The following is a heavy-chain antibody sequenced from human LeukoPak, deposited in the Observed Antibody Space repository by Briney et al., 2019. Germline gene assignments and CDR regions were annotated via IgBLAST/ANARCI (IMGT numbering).Heavy chain of an antibody. Sequence: SETLSLTCTVSGASITRSGYYWSWIRQRPGQGLEWIGYIYYSGSTYYNPSLKTRVAISVDTSKNQFSLELSSVTAADTAVYYCARDAEYYYGSGSFSSGIDVWGQGTTVTVSS. V-gene: IGHV4-31*03. J-gene: IGHJ6*02. CDR2: IYYSGST. CDR1: GASITRSGYY. D-gene: IGHD3-10*01. CDR3: ARDAEYYYGSGSFSSGIDV.